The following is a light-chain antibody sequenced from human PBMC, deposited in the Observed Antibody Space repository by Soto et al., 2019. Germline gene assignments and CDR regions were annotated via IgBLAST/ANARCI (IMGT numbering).Light chain of an antibody. CDR1: QGFSSSF. CDR2: GAS. V-gene: IGKV3-20*01. CDR3: QQSGHSPT. Sequence: EIGLTQSPGTLSLSPGERAALSCRASQGFSSSFLAWYQHRPGQAPRLLIYGASSRATGIPDRFSGSRSGTDFTLTISRLEPEDFAVYYCQQSGHSPTFGPGTTVEIK. J-gene: IGKJ1*01.